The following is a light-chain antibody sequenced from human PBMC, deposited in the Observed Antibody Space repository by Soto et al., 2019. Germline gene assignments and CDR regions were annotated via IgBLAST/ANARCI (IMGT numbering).Light chain of an antibody. CDR2: AAS. CDR1: QGLSSW. V-gene: IGKV1-12*01. Sequence: DIQMTQSPSSVSASVGDRVTITCRASQGLSSWLAWYQQKPGKAPKLLIHAASSLQSGVPSRFSGSGSGTDFTLTISSLQPEDFAVYYCQQYGDGNSPRYSFGQGTKLEIK. CDR3: QQYGDGNSPRYS. J-gene: IGKJ2*03.